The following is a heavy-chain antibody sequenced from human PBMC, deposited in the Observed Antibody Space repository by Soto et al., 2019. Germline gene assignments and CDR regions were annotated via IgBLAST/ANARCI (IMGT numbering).Heavy chain of an antibody. Sequence: QVQLVQSGAEVKKPGASVKVSCKASGYTFTSYGISWVRQAPGQGLEWMGWISAYNGNTNYAQKLQGRVTMTTDTSTITAYRELRSMRSYDTAVDYCERDPTGNNWFDPWGQGTLVTVYS. CDR1: GYTFTSYG. D-gene: IGHD1-1*01. V-gene: IGHV1-18*01. J-gene: IGHJ5*02. CDR3: ERDPTGNNWFDP. CDR2: ISAYNGNT.